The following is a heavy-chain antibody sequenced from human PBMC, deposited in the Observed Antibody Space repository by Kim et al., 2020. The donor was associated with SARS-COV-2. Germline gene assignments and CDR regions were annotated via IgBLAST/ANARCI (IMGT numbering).Heavy chain of an antibody. J-gene: IGHJ6*02. CDR2: IKQDGSEK. V-gene: IGHV3-7*01. CDR1: GFTFSSYW. D-gene: IGHD3-10*01. Sequence: GGSLRLSCAASGFTFSSYWMSWVRQAPGKGLEWVANIKQDGSEKYYVDSVKGRFTISRDNAKNSLYLQMNSLRAEDTAVYYCAREYVSMVRGVIMSGYYYYYGMDVWGQGTTVTVSS. CDR3: AREYVSMVRGVIMSGYYYYYGMDV.